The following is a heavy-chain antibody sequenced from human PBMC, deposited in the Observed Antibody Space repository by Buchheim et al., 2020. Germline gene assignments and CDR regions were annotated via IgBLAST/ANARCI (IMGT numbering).Heavy chain of an antibody. V-gene: IGHV3-30*18. Sequence: QVQLVESGGGVVQPGRSLRLSCAASGFTFSSYGMHWVRQAPGKGLEWVAVISYDGSNKYYADSVKGRFTISRDNSKNTLYLQMNSLRAEDTAVYYCAKRDSSGYLYCYYYGMDVWGQGTT. CDR1: GFTFSSYG. CDR3: AKRDSSGYLYCYYYGMDV. D-gene: IGHD3-22*01. CDR2: ISYDGSNK. J-gene: IGHJ6*02.